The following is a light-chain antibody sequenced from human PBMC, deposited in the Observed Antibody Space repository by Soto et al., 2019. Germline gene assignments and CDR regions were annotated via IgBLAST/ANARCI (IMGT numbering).Light chain of an antibody. Sequence: IQLTQSPSSLSASVGDRVTITCRASQGISSYLGWYQQKPGKAPNLLIYDASTLHGGVPSRFSGSGSGTDFTLTITSLQAEDFATYYCQQTRAYPSTFGGGTRPAIK. CDR2: DAS. V-gene: IGKV1-9*01. J-gene: IGKJ5*01. CDR1: QGISSY. CDR3: QQTRAYPST.